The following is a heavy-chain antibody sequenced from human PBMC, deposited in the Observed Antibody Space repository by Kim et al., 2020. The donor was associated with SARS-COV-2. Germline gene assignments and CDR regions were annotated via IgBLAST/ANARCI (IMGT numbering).Heavy chain of an antibody. V-gene: IGHV4-39*01. D-gene: IGHD5-18*01. J-gene: IGHJ4*02. CDR2: N. Sequence: NYYSPSHKSRVTISVDTSKNQFSLKLSSVTAADTAVYYCASSRRLWIFGYWGQGTLVTVSS. CDR3: ASSRRLWIFGY.